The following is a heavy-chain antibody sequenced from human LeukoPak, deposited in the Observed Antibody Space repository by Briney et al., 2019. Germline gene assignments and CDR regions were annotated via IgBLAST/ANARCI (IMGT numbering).Heavy chain of an antibody. V-gene: IGHV4-39*07. CDR3: ARASPDIAAAGTAPYYYYYMDV. CDR2: IYYSGST. CDR1: GGSISSSSYY. D-gene: IGHD6-13*01. Sequence: SETLSLTCTASGGSISSSSYYWGWIRQPPGKGLEWIGSIYYSGSTYYNPSLKSRVTISVDTSKNQFSLKLSSVTAADTAVYYCARASPDIAAAGTAPYYYYYMDVWGKGTTVTVSS. J-gene: IGHJ6*03.